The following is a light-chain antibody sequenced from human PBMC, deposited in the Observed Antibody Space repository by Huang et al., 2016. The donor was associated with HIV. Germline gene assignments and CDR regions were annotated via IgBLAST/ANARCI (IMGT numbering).Light chain of an antibody. V-gene: IGKV1-6*01. CDR2: ATS. CDR3: LQNNNYPWT. CDR1: QGIRND. J-gene: IGKJ1*01. Sequence: AIQMTQSPSSLSASVGDRVTITCRASQGIRNDLAWYQHKPGKVPKLVIYATSTLQSGVPSRFSGSGSGTDFTLTINSLQPEDFATYYCLQNNNYPWTFGQGTKVENK.